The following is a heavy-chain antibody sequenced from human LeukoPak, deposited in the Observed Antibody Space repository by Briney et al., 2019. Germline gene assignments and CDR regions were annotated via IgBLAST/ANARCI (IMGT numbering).Heavy chain of an antibody. V-gene: IGHV5-51*01. CDR3: ASPASTAAATIGGGMDV. J-gene: IGHJ6*02. D-gene: IGHD6-25*01. CDR2: IYPGDADT. Sequence: GESLKISCKASGYSFTTYWIFWVRQMPGKGLEWMGIIYPGDADTRYSPSFQGQVTISADKSMSTAYLQWSSLKASDTAMYYCASPASTAAATIGGGMDVWGQGTTVTVSS. CDR1: GYSFTTYW.